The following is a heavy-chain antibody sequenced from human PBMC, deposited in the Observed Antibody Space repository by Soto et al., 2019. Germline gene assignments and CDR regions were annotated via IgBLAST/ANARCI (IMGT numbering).Heavy chain of an antibody. Sequence: PSETLSLTCTVSGGSISSGGYHWTWIRQHPGKGLEWIGYIYYSGNTYYSPSLKSRVTISVDMSKNQFSLKLSSVTAADTAVYYCAREDSNESLFDYWGQGTLVTVYS. D-gene: IGHD4-4*01. CDR2: IYYSGNT. CDR1: GGSISSGGYH. CDR3: AREDSNESLFDY. V-gene: IGHV4-31*03. J-gene: IGHJ4*02.